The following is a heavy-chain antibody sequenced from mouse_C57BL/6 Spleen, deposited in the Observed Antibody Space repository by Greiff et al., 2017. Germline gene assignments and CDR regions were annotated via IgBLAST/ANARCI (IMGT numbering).Heavy chain of an antibody. D-gene: IGHD1-1*01. CDR3: RRYGNYCDY. CDR2: IDPETGGT. V-gene: IGHV1-15*01. Sequence: VQLQQSGAELVRPGASVTLSCKASGYTFTDYEMHWVKQTPVHGLEWIGAIDPETGGTAYNQKFKGKAILTADKSSSTADMELRSLTSEDSAVDYCRRYGNYCDYWGQGTTLTVSS. CDR1: GYTFTDYE. J-gene: IGHJ2*01.